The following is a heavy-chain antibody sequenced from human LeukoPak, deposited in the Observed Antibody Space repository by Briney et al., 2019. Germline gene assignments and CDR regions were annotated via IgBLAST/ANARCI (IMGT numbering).Heavy chain of an antibody. J-gene: IGHJ4*02. D-gene: IGHD6-19*01. CDR3: ARTRSSGWYSYYFDY. CDR1: GGSFSGYY. Sequence: SETLSLTCAVYGGSFSGYYWSWIRQPPGKGLEWIGEINHSGSTNYNPSLKSRVTISVDTSKNQFSLKLSSVTAADTAVYYCARTRSSGWYSYYFDYWGQGTLVTVSS. V-gene: IGHV4-34*01. CDR2: INHSGST.